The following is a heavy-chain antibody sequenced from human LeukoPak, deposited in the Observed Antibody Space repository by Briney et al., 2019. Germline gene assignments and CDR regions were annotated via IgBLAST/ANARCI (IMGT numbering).Heavy chain of an antibody. D-gene: IGHD2-15*01. Sequence: SVKVSCKASGGTFSSYAISWVRQAPGQGLEWMGGIIPIFGTANYAQKFQGRVTITADESTSTAYMELSSLRSKDTAVYYCARSLRCSGSSCYSHYYYYYGMDVWGQGTTVTVSS. J-gene: IGHJ6*02. CDR1: GGTFSSYA. CDR2: IIPIFGTA. CDR3: ARSLRCSGSSCYSHYYYYYGMDV. V-gene: IGHV1-69*13.